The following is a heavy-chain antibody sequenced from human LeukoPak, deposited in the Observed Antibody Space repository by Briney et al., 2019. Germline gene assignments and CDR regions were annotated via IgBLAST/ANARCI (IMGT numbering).Heavy chain of an antibody. J-gene: IGHJ6*03. CDR2: IYNSGIT. CDR3: ARDHLPAAAPGYYMDV. D-gene: IGHD6-13*01. CDR1: GGSISSHF. V-gene: IGHV4-59*11. Sequence: SETLSLTCTVSGGSISSHFWSWIRQLPGKGLEWIGYIYNSGITNYNPSLKSRVTMSVDTPKNQFSLMLRSVSAADTAVYYCARDHLPAAAPGYYMDVWGKGTTVTVSS.